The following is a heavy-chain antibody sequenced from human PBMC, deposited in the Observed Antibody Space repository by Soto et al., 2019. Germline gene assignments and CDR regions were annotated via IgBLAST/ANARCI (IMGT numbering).Heavy chain of an antibody. Sequence: RASVKVSCKASGGTFSSYAISWVRQAPGQGLEWMGGIIPIFGTANYAQKFQGRVTITADESTSTAYMELSSLRSEDTAVYYCARDRSCSGGRCYFVRNRRGNWFDPWGQGTMVTVYS. V-gene: IGHV1-69*13. CDR3: ARDRSCSGGRCYFVRNRRGNWFDP. D-gene: IGHD2-15*01. CDR1: GGTFSSYA. CDR2: IIPIFGTA. J-gene: IGHJ5*02.